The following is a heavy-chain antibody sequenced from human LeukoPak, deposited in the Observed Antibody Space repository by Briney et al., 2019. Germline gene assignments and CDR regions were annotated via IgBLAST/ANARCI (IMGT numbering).Heavy chain of an antibody. J-gene: IGHJ5*02. Sequence: SQTLSLTCAISGDSVSSNSVTWNWIRQSPSRGLEWLGRTYYRSTWYNDYAVSVRGRITVNPDTSKNQFFLHLNSVTPGDTAVYYCARRLTQYDCFDPWGQGILVTVSS. D-gene: IGHD2-2*01. CDR1: GDSVSSNSVT. CDR3: ARRLTQYDCFDP. V-gene: IGHV6-1*01. CDR2: TYYRSTWYN.